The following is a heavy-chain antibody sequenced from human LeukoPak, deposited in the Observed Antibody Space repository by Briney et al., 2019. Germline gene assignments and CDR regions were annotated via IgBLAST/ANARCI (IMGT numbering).Heavy chain of an antibody. J-gene: IGHJ3*02. V-gene: IGHV3-21*01. CDR3: ARDLHSGEVDI. CDR1: GFTFSIYT. Sequence: GGSLRLSCAASGFTFSIYTMNWVRQAPGKGLEWVSSISSSSTYIYYADSVKGRFTISRDNAKNSLYLQMNSLRAEDTTVYYCARDLHSGEVDIWGQGTMVTVSS. D-gene: IGHD7-27*01. CDR2: ISSSSTYI.